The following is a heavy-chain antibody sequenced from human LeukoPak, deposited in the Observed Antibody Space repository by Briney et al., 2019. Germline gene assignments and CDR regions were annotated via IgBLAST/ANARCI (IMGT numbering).Heavy chain of an antibody. CDR2: IYTSGST. CDR1: GGSISSSSYY. J-gene: IGHJ4*02. Sequence: SETLSLTCTVSGGSISSSSYYWSWIRQPAGKGLEWIGRIYTSGSTNYNPSLKSRVTMSVDTSKNQFSLKLSSVTAADTAVYYCARGAFWSGYLLEDYWGQGTLVTVSS. CDR3: ARGAFWSGYLLEDY. D-gene: IGHD3-3*01. V-gene: IGHV4-61*02.